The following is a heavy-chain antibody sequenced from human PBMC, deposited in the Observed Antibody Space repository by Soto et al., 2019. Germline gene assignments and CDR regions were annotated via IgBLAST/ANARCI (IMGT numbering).Heavy chain of an antibody. CDR2: IYYSGST. D-gene: IGHD2-15*01. CDR1: GGSISSSSYY. CDR3: ARHVDIVVVVAAHLPDWFDP. V-gene: IGHV4-39*01. Sequence: PSETLSLTSTVSGGSISSSSYYWVWIRHPPGKGLVWLGSIYYSGSTYYNPSLKSRVTISVDTSKNQFSLKLSSVTAADTAVYYCARHVDIVVVVAAHLPDWFDPWGQGTLVTVSS. J-gene: IGHJ5*02.